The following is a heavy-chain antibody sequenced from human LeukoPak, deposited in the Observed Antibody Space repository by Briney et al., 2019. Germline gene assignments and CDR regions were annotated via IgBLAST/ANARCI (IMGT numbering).Heavy chain of an antibody. CDR3: ARTRYSSGWYNWFDP. CDR2: ISAYSGNT. CDR1: GYTFTSYG. V-gene: IGHV1-18*01. D-gene: IGHD6-19*01. J-gene: IGHJ5*02. Sequence: ASVKVSCKASGYTFTSYGISWVRQAPGQGLEWMGWISAYSGNTNYAQKLQGRVTMTTDTSTSTAYMELRSLRSDDTAVYYCARTRYSSGWYNWFDPWGQGTLVTVSS.